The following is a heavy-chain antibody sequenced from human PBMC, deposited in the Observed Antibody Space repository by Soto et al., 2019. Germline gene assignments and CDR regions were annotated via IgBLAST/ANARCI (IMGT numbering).Heavy chain of an antibody. Sequence: QVQLVESGGDVVQPGRSLRLSCAASGFTFTSFGMHWVRQAPGKGLEWVALVSHDGSNKYYADSVKGRFTISRDNSKNTLYLQMNSLRAEGTAEYFCAKDLYGDQGFDYWGQGTLVTVSS. CDR2: VSHDGSNK. D-gene: IGHD4-17*01. V-gene: IGHV3-30*18. J-gene: IGHJ4*02. CDR1: GFTFTSFG. CDR3: AKDLYGDQGFDY.